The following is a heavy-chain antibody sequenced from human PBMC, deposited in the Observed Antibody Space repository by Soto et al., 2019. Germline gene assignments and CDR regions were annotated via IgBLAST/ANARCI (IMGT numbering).Heavy chain of an antibody. CDR1: GFTFSSYS. J-gene: IGHJ6*02. CDR2: ISSSSSYI. D-gene: IGHD6-13*01. Sequence: GGSLRLSCAASGFTFSSYSMNWVRQAPGKGLEWVSSISSSSSYIYYADSVKGRFTISRDNAKNPLYLQMNSLRAEDTAVYYCARAGRLPTGYSSSWYLVYGMDVWGQGTTVTVSS. V-gene: IGHV3-21*01. CDR3: ARAGRLPTGYSSSWYLVYGMDV.